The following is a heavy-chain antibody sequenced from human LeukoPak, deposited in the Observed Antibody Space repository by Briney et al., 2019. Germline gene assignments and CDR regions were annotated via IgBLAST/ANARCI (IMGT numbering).Heavy chain of an antibody. CDR1: GFTFSSYA. Sequence: GGSLRLSCAASGFTFSSYAMSWVRQAPGKGLEWLSVISDSGTNTYYADSVKGRVTISRDKSKNTLYLQMNSLRAEDTAVYYCAKDRVGATAMGALHYWGQGTLVTVSS. CDR3: AKDRVGATAMGALHY. CDR2: ISDSGTNT. V-gene: IGHV3-23*01. D-gene: IGHD1-26*01. J-gene: IGHJ4*02.